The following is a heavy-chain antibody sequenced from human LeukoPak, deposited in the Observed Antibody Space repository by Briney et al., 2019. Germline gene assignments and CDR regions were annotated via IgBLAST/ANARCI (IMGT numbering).Heavy chain of an antibody. CDR2: IYYSGST. V-gene: IGHV4-59*01. J-gene: IGHJ4*02. Sequence: PSETLSLTCTVSGGSISSYYWSWIRQPPGKGLEWIGYIYYSGSTNYNPSLKSRVTISVDTSKNQFPLKLSSVTAADTAVYYCARAIAVAGNFDYWGQGTLVTVSS. CDR3: ARAIAVAGNFDY. CDR1: GGSISSYY. D-gene: IGHD6-19*01.